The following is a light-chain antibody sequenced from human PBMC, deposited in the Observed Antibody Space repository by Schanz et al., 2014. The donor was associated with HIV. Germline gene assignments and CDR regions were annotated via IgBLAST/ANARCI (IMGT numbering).Light chain of an antibody. CDR2: DVS. CDR1: QSVSSN. V-gene: IGKV3-20*01. Sequence: EIVLTQSPATLSVSPGETVTLSCRASQSVSSNLAWYQQKPGQAPRLLIYDVSTRATGIPARFSGSGSGTEFTLTISRLEPEDFAVYYCQQYGSSPPTFGPGTKVDIK. CDR3: QQYGSSPPT. J-gene: IGKJ3*01.